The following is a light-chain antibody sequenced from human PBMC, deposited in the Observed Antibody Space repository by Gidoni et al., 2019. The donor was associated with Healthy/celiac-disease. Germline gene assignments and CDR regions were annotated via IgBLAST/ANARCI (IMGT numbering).Light chain of an antibody. CDR3: QQYDNLPLT. J-gene: IGKJ4*01. CDR1: QDISNY. CDR2: DAS. Sequence: DIQMTPSPSSLSASVGDRVTITCQASQDISNYLNWYQQKPGKAPKLLIYDASNLETGVPSRFSGSGSGTDFTFTSSSLQPEDIATYYCQQYDNLPLTFGGGTKVEIK. V-gene: IGKV1-33*01.